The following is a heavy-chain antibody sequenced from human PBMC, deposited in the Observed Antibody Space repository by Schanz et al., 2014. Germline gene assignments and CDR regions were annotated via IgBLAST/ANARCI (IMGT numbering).Heavy chain of an antibody. CDR1: GFTFSSYA. CDR3: TRSYYDFSWGSYRFRAFDI. J-gene: IGHJ3*02. V-gene: IGHV3-74*02. CDR2: TNGDGTNA. D-gene: IGHD3-16*02. Sequence: EVQLLESGGGLVRPGGSLRLSCSASGFTFSSYAMHWVRQVPGKGLEWVSCTNGDGTNAKYADSVKGRFTISRDNAKKTLSLQMISLRAEDTAIYFCTRSYYDFSWGSYRFRAFDIWGQGTTVIVSS.